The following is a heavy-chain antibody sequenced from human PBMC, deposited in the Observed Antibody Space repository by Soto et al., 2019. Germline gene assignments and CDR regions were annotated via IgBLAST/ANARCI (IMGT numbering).Heavy chain of an antibody. V-gene: IGHV4-30-4*01. CDR3: ARVPQRVAAAGIIDWFDP. CDR2: IYYSGST. J-gene: IGHJ5*02. D-gene: IGHD6-13*01. CDR1: GGSISSGDYY. Sequence: QVQLQESGPGLVKPSQTLSLTCTVSGGSISSGDYYWSWIRQPPGKGLEWIGYIYYSGSTYYNPSLKSRVTISVDTSKNQFSLKLSSVTAADTAVYYCARVPQRVAAAGIIDWFDPWGQGTLVTVSS.